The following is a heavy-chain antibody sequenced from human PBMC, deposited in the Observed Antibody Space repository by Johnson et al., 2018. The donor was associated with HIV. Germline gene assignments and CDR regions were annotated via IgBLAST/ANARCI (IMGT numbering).Heavy chain of an antibody. D-gene: IGHD1-7*01. CDR3: ARGISNWNYFDDDAFDI. J-gene: IGHJ3*02. Sequence: VQLVESGGGLVQPGGSLRLSCAASGFTVSSNYMRWVRQAPGQGLDWVSVIYRGGSTYYADSVKGRFTISRDNSKNTLYLQMTSLRAEDTAVYYCARGISNWNYFDDDAFDIWGQGTMVTVSS. CDR1: GFTVSSNY. V-gene: IGHV3-66*01. CDR2: IYRGGST.